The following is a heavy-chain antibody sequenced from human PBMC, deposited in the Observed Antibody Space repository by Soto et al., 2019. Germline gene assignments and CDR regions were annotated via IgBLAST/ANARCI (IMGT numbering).Heavy chain of an antibody. CDR1: GGSITSGGSF. D-gene: IGHD2-15*01. CDR2: IGYSGAT. Sequence: TLSLTCTVSGGSITSGGSFWSWIRQHPGKGPEWIAFIGYSGATSYNPSLASRVTISADTYKSQFSLNLRSVTAADTAVYYCARGGASSKWFAPWGQGTLVTVSS. J-gene: IGHJ5*02. V-gene: IGHV4-31*03. CDR3: ARGGASSKWFAP.